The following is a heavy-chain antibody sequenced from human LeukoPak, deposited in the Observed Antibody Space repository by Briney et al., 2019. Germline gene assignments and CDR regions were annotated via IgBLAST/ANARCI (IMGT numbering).Heavy chain of an antibody. CDR2: IYTSGST. V-gene: IGHV4-61*02. D-gene: IGHD1-26*01. CDR1: GGSFSSGSYY. Sequence: TSSETLSLTCTVSGGSFSSGSYYWSWIRQPAGKGLEWIGRIYTSGSTNYNPSLKSRVTISLDTSKNQLSLNLSSVTAADTAVYYCASDSSGSYFPNFDYWGQGTLVTVSP. J-gene: IGHJ4*02. CDR3: ASDSSGSYFPNFDY.